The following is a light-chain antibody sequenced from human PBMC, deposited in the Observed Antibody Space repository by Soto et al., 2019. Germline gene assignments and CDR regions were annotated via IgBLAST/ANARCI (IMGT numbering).Light chain of an antibody. CDR3: QKYTNAPA. V-gene: IGKV1-27*01. CDR1: QGISNY. J-gene: IGKJ4*01. CDR2: AAS. Sequence: DIQMTQSPSSLSASVGDRVTITCRASQGISNYLAWYQQIPGKVPKLLISAASTLQSGVPSLLSGSGSGRDFPLTISSLQPEDVATYYCQKYTNAPAFGGGTKGEIK.